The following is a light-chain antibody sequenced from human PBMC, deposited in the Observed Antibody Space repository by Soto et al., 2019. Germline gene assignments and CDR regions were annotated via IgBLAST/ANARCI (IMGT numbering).Light chain of an antibody. J-gene: IGKJ5*01. V-gene: IGKV3-20*01. CDR3: QHYGRSTIT. CDR1: QSVSSSY. Sequence: EIVLTQSPGTLSLSPGERATLSCRASQSVSSSYLAWYQQKHGQAPRILIYGASSRATGIPDRFSGSGSGTDGTITISRLETEDCALYYCQHYGRSTITFGQGTRLEIK. CDR2: GAS.